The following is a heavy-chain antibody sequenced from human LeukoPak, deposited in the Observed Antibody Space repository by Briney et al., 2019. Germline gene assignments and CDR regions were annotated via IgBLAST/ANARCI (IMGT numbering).Heavy chain of an antibody. CDR3: ARSARLTFDY. CDR2: ISSSGSTI. V-gene: IGHV3-48*04. J-gene: IGHJ4*02. Sequence: GGSLRLSCAASGFTFSNYGIHWVRQAPGKGLEWVSYISSSGSTIYYADSVKGRFTISRDNAKNSLYLQMNSLRAEDTAVYYCARSARLTFDYWGQGTLVTVSS. CDR1: GFTFSNYG.